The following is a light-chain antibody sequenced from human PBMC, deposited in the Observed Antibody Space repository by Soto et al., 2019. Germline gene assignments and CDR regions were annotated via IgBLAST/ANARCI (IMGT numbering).Light chain of an antibody. CDR3: TSYAGGKKV. Sequence: QSALTQPPSASGSPGQSVTISCTGTSTDVGAYDYVAWYQQHPGKVPKLMIYDVNKPPSGVPDRFSGAKSGNTASLTVSGLRPEDEADYYCTSYAGGKKVFGTGAQLPVL. V-gene: IGLV2-8*01. CDR1: STDVGAYDY. J-gene: IGLJ1*01. CDR2: DVN.